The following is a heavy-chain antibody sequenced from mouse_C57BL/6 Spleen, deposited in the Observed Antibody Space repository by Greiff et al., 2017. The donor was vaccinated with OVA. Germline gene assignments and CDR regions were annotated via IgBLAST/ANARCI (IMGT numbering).Heavy chain of an antibody. CDR3: ARHLLYEYYAMDY. V-gene: IGHV2-6-1*01. CDR2: IWSDGST. D-gene: IGHD2-3*01. J-gene: IGHJ4*01. Sequence: VQLQESGPGLVAPSQSLSITCTVSGFSLTSYGVHWVRQPPGKGLEWLVVIWSDGSTTYNSALKSRLSISKDNSKSQVFLKMNSLQTDDTAMYYCARHLLYEYYAMDYWGQGTSVTVSS. CDR1: GFSLTSYG.